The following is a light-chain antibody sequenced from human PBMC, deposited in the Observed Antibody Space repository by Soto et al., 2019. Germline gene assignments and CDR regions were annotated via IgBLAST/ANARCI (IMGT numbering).Light chain of an antibody. J-gene: IGKJ1*01. CDR2: GAS. CDR3: QQRSNWPRT. V-gene: IGKV3D-20*02. Sequence: EIVLTQSPGTLSLSPGERATLSCRASQSVFSSYLAWYQQKPGLAPRLLIYGASSRATGIPDRFRGSGSGTDFTLTISSLEPEDFAVYYCQQRSNWPRTFGQGTKVDIK. CDR1: QSVFSSY.